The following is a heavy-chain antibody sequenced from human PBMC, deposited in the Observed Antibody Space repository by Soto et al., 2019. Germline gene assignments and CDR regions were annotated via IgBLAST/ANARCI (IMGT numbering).Heavy chain of an antibody. J-gene: IGHJ5*02. V-gene: IGHV4-31*03. CDR1: GGSISSGGYY. Sequence: QVQLQESGPGLVKPSQTLSLTCTVSGGSISSGGYYWSWIRQHPGKGLEWIGYIFYCRTTYYYPSLKWRFTISVGSSKNQLSLRRSSMSAAETAVYYCARSVDPWGQEALVT. CDR3: ARSVDP. CDR2: IFYCRTT.